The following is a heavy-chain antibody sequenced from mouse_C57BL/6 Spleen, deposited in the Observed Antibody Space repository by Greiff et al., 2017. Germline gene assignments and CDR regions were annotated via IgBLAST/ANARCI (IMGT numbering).Heavy chain of an antibody. J-gene: IGHJ2*01. CDR1: GFSFNTYA. CDR2: IRSKSNNYAT. Sequence: EVKVVESGGGLVQPKGSLKLSCAASGFSFNTYAMNWVRQAPGKGLEWVARIRSKSNNYATYYADSVKDRFTISRDDSESMLYLQMNNLKTEDTAMYYCVRQEGRGIWFDYWGQGTTLTVSS. D-gene: IGHD3-3*01. CDR3: VRQEGRGIWFDY. V-gene: IGHV10-1*01.